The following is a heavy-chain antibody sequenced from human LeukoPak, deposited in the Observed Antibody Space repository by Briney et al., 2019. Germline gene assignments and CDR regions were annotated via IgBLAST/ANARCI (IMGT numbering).Heavy chain of an antibody. J-gene: IGHJ4*02. CDR2: IIPIFGTA. V-gene: IGHV1-69*05. D-gene: IGHD1-26*01. Sequence: ASVKVSCKASGGTFSSYAISWVRQAPGQGLEWMGGIIPIFGTANYAQKLQGRVTMTTDTSTSTAYMELRSLRSDDTAVYYCASTSGSYYVLNYWGQGTLVTVSS. CDR3: ASTSGSYYVLNY. CDR1: GGTFSSYA.